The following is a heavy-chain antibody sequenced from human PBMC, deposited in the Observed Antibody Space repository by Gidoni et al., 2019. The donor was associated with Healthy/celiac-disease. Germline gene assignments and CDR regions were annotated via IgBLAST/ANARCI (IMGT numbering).Heavy chain of an antibody. J-gene: IGHJ4*02. CDR2: IYYSGST. CDR1: GGSISCSSYY. D-gene: IGHD2-21*02. Sequence: QLQLQESGPGLVKPSETLSLTCTVSGGSISCSSYYWGWIRQPPGKGLEWIGSIYYSGSTYYNPSLKSRVTISVDTSKNQFSLKLSSVTAADTAVYYCARQPHCGGDCYLIDYWGQGTLVTVSS. V-gene: IGHV4-39*01. CDR3: ARQPHCGGDCYLIDY.